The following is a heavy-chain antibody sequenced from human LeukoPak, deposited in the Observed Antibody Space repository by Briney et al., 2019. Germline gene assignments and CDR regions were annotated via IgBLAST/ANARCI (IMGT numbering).Heavy chain of an antibody. Sequence: PGGSLRLSCAASGFTFSSYAMSWVRQAPGKGLEWVSAISGSGGSTYYADSVKGRFTISRDNSKNTLYLQMNSLRAEDTAVYYCAKDGAYYYDRFDAFDIWGQGTMVTVSS. V-gene: IGHV3-23*01. D-gene: IGHD3-10*02. CDR1: GFTFSSYA. CDR3: AKDGAYYYDRFDAFDI. CDR2: ISGSGGST. J-gene: IGHJ3*02.